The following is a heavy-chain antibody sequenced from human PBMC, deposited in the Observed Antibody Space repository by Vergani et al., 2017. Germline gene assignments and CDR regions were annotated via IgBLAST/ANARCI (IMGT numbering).Heavy chain of an antibody. CDR2: ISLNSGSI. CDR1: GFTFDDYA. J-gene: IGHJ2*01. CDR3: AKDHYDFGSGYPNLSPFDL. D-gene: IGHD3-3*01. V-gene: IGHV3-9*01. Sequence: EVQLVESGGGLVQPGRSLRLSCAASGFTFDDYAMHWVRQAPGKGLEWVSGISLNSGSIGYADSVKGRFTISRDNAKNSLYLQMNSLRAEDTALYYCAKDHYDFGSGYPNLSPFDLWGRGTLVTVSS.